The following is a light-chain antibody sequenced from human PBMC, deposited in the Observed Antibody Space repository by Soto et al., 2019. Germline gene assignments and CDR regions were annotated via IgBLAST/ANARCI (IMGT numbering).Light chain of an antibody. Sequence: DIQMTQSPSSLSASVRDRVTITCRASQGISNYLAWYQQKPGKVPKLLIYAAATLQSGVPSRFSGSGSGTDFTLTIISLLPEDVATYYCQKYDSAPWTFGQGTKVEIK. CDR2: AAA. CDR1: QGISNY. V-gene: IGKV1-27*01. CDR3: QKYDSAPWT. J-gene: IGKJ1*01.